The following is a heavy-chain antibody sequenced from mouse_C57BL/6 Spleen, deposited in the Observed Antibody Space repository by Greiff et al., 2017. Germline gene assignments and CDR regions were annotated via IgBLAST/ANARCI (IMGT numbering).Heavy chain of an antibody. D-gene: IGHD1-1*01. CDR1: GFNIKDDY. V-gene: IGHV14-4*01. J-gene: IGHJ3*01. CDR2: IDPENGDT. CDR3: TRLNYGSSYRFAY. Sequence: EVQLQQSGAELVRPGASVKLSCTASGFNIKDDYMHWVKQRPEQGLEWIGWIDPENGDTEYASKFQGKATITADTSSNTAYLQLSSLTSEDTAVYYCTRLNYGSSYRFAYWRQGTLVTVSA.